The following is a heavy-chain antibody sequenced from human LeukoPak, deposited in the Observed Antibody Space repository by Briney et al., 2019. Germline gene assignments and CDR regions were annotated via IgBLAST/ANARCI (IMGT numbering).Heavy chain of an antibody. D-gene: IGHD5-24*01. CDR2: ISAYNGNT. Sequence: GASVKVSCKASGYTFTSYGISWVRQAPGQGPEWMGWISAYNGNTNYAQKLQGRVTMTTDTSTSTADMELRSLRSDDTAVYYCARDMERWLQSIVWNYWGQGTLVTVSS. CDR1: GYTFTSYG. V-gene: IGHV1-18*01. J-gene: IGHJ4*02. CDR3: ARDMERWLQSIVWNY.